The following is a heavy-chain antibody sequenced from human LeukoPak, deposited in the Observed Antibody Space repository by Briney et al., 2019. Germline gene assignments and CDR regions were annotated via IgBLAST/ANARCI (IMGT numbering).Heavy chain of an antibody. CDR3: AILRGYCSSTSCYYYYGMDV. CDR2: IYPSDSDT. CDR1: GSSFTSYW. J-gene: IGHJ6*02. D-gene: IGHD2-2*01. V-gene: IGHV5-51*01. Sequence: GESLKISCKGSGSSFTSYWIGWVRQMPGKGLEWMGIIYPSDSDTRYSPSFQGQVTISADKSISTAYLQWSSLKASDTAMYYCAILRGYCSSTSCYYYYGMDVWGQGTTVTVSS.